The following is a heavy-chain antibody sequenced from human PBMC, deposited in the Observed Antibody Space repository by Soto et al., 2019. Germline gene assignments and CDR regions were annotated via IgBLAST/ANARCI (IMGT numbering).Heavy chain of an antibody. J-gene: IGHJ3*02. Sequence: ASVKVSCKASGYTFTSYYMHWVRQAPGQGLEWMGIINPSGGSTSYAQKFQGRVTMTRDTSTSTVYMELSSLRSEDTAVYYCARCPLGGVTTLSPCAFDIWGQGTMVPVSS. CDR3: ARCPLGGVTTLSPCAFDI. D-gene: IGHD4-17*01. CDR2: INPSGGST. CDR1: GYTFTSYY. V-gene: IGHV1-46*01.